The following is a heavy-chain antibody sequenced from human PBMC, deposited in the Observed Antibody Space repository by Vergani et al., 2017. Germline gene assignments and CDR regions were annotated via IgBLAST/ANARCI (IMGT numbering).Heavy chain of an antibody. CDR3: TTWGRIGVVVAATDY. J-gene: IGHJ4*02. CDR2: IKSKTDGGTT. V-gene: IGHV3-15*01. CDR1: GFTFSNAW. Sequence: EVQLVESGGGLVKPGGSLRLSCAASGFTFSNAWMSWVRQAPGKGLEWVGRIKSKTDGGTTNYAAPGKGRFTISRDDSKNTLYLQMNIRKTEDTAVYYCTTWGRIGVVVAATDYWGQGTLVTVSS. D-gene: IGHD2-15*01.